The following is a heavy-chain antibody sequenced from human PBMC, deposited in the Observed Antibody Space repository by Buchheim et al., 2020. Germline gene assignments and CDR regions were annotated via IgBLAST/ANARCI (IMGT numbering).Heavy chain of an antibody. Sequence: QVQLVESGGGVVQPGRSLRLSCAASGFTFSSYAKHWVRQAPGKGLEWVAVISYDGSNKYYADSVKGRFTISRDNSKNTLYLQMNSLRAEDTAVYYCARSKLLGAVAGMDYYYGMDVWGQGTT. J-gene: IGHJ6*02. CDR3: ARSKLLGAVAGMDYYYGMDV. D-gene: IGHD6-19*01. CDR2: ISYDGSNK. CDR1: GFTFSSYA. V-gene: IGHV3-30*04.